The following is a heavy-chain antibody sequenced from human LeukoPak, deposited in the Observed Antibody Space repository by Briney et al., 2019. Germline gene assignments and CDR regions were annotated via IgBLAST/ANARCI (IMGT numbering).Heavy chain of an antibody. CDR3: ARGWLCDFSYSSSWYFDY. V-gene: IGHV6-1*01. Sequence: SQTLLLTCAISGDSVSSNSAAWNWIRQSPSRGLEWLGRTYYRSKWYNDYAVSVKSRITINPDTSKNQFSLQLNSVTPEDTAVYYCARGWLCDFSYSSSWYFDYWGQGTLVTVSS. D-gene: IGHD6-13*01. CDR1: GDSVSSNSAA. J-gene: IGHJ4*02. CDR2: TYYRSKWYN.